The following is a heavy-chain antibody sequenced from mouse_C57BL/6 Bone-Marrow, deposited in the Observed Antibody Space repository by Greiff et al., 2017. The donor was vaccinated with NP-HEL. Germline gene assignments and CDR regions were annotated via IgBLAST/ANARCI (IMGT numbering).Heavy chain of an antibody. J-gene: IGHJ4*01. CDR3: ASAYYSNRYYAMDY. D-gene: IGHD2-5*01. CDR2: ISSGSSTI. V-gene: IGHV5-17*01. Sequence: EVKVEESGGGLVKPGGSLKLSCAASGFTFSDYGMHWVRQAPEKGLEWVAYISSGSSTIYYADTVKGRFTISRDNAKNTLFLQMTSLRSEDTAMYYCASAYYSNRYYAMDYWGQGTSVTVSS. CDR1: GFTFSDYG.